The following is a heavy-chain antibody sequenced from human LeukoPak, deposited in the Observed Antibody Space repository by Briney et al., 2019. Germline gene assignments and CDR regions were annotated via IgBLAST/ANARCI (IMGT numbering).Heavy chain of an antibody. D-gene: IGHD2-2*01. Sequence: PGGSLRLSCAASGFTFSSYSMNWVRQAPGKGLEWVSSISSSSSYIYYADSVKGRFTISRDNAKNSLYLQMNSLRAEDTAVYYCARGKNLGYCSSTSCPTGFDYWGQGTLATVSS. CDR2: ISSSSSYI. CDR3: ARGKNLGYCSSTSCPTGFDY. V-gene: IGHV3-21*01. CDR1: GFTFSSYS. J-gene: IGHJ4*02.